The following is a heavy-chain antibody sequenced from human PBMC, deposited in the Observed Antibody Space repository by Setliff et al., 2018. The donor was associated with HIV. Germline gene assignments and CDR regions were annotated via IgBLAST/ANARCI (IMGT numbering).Heavy chain of an antibody. CDR1: GGSISSYY. J-gene: IGHJ4*02. Sequence: SETLSLTCTVSGGSISSYYWSWIRQPPGKGLEWIGNMCHGGNNNYYNPSLKSRVTISVDTSKNQFSLKLSSVTAADTAIYYCARTYSSNWYIDYWGQGTLVTVSS. V-gene: IGHV4-59*08. D-gene: IGHD6-13*01. CDR2: MCHGGNNN. CDR3: ARTYSSNWYIDY.